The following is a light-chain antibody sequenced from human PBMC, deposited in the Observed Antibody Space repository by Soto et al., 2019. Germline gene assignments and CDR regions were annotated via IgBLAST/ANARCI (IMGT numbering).Light chain of an antibody. V-gene: IGKV1-33*01. J-gene: IGKJ5*01. CDR1: QGIGNY. CDR2: DAS. Sequence: DIQMTQSPSSLAASVGDRVTITCQASQGIGNYLNWYQQKPGKAPKXLIYDASSLQTGVPSRFFGSGSGTHFTFTIGSLQPEDGAAYDCQHYDNFPISFGQGTRLEIK. CDR3: QHYDNFPIS.